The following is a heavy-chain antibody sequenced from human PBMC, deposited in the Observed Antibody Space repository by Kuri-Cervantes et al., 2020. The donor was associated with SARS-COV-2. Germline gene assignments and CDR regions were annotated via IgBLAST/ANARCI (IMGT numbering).Heavy chain of an antibody. CDR3: ASAYYYDSSGTDDAFDI. V-gene: IGHV3-69-1*01. CDR1: GFTFSGHW. D-gene: IGHD3-22*01. CDR2: ISSSSYI. J-gene: IGHJ3*02. Sequence: GGSLRLSCAASGFTFSGHWIHWVRQAPGKGLEWVSSISSSSYIYYADSVKGRFTISRNNAKNSLYLQMNSLRAEDTAVYYCASAYYYDSSGTDDAFDIWGQGTMVTVSS.